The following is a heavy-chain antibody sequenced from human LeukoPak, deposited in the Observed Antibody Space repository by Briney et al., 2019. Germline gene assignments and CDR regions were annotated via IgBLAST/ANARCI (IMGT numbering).Heavy chain of an antibody. J-gene: IGHJ4*02. CDR2: IRYDGSNK. V-gene: IGHV3-30*02. CDR1: GFTFRSYG. Sequence: PGGSLRLSYAASGFTFRSYGMHWVRQAPGKGLEWVAFIRYDGSNKYYADSVKGRFTISRDNSKNTLYLQMNSLRAEDTAVYYCAKDQSITVIGGQEYYFDYWGQGTLVTVSS. D-gene: IGHD3-22*01. CDR3: AKDQSITVIGGQEYYFDY.